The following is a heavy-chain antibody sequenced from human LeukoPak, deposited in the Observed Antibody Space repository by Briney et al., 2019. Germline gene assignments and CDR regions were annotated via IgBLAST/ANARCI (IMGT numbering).Heavy chain of an antibody. Sequence: PGGSLRLSCAASGFALSSSNLNWFRRAPGKGLEWVSSITSDAYIYYADSLKGRFSISRDNAKNSVYLQMISLRAEDTAIYYCARADYGDYGVDYWGQGTLVTVSS. J-gene: IGHJ4*02. CDR3: ARADYGDYGVDY. CDR1: GFALSSSN. CDR2: ITSDAYI. D-gene: IGHD4-17*01. V-gene: IGHV3-21*01.